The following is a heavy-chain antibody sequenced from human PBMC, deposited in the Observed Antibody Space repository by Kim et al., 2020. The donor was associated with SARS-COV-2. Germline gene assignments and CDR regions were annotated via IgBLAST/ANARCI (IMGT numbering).Heavy chain of an antibody. CDR1: GGSISSGGYY. V-gene: IGHV4-31*03. J-gene: IGHJ6*02. D-gene: IGHD3-10*01. CDR3: ARDRMRFGEFRGWRGMDV. Sequence: SETLSLTCTVSGGSISSGGYYWSWIRQHPGKGLEWIGYIYYSGSTYYNPSLKSRVTISVDTSKNQFSLKLSSVTAADTAVYYCARDRMRFGEFRGWRGMDVWGQGTTVTVSS. CDR2: IYYSGST.